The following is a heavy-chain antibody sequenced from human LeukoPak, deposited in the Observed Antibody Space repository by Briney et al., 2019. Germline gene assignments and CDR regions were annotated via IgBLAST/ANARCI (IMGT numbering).Heavy chain of an antibody. CDR2: IYHSGST. J-gene: IGHJ5*02. D-gene: IGHD3-10*01. Sequence: SETLSLTCTVSGYSINSGYYWGWIRQPPGKGLEWIGSIYHSGSTFYNPSLKSRVTTSVDTSKNQFSLKLSSVTAADTAVYYCARRHGFGGRYWFDPWGQGTLVTVSS. CDR1: GYSINSGYY. CDR3: ARRHGFGGRYWFDP. V-gene: IGHV4-38-2*02.